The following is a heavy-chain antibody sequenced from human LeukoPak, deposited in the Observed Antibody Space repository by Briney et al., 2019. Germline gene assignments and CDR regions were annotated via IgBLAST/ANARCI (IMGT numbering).Heavy chain of an antibody. CDR3: AKDRFCSGGGCSDAFDM. Sequence: GGSLRLSCAASEFIFSSYSMSWVRQAPGKGLEWVSGISGSGSSTYYADSVKGRFTISRDNSKNTLYLQMNSLRTEDTAVYFCAKDRFCSGGGCSDAFDMGGQGTMVTVSS. J-gene: IGHJ3*02. V-gene: IGHV3-23*01. D-gene: IGHD2-15*01. CDR2: ISGSGSST. CDR1: EFIFSSYS.